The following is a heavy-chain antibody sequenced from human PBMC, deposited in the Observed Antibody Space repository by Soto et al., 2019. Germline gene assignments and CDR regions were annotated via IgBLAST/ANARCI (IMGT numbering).Heavy chain of an antibody. CDR2: IYYRGTT. Sequence: PSETLSLTCSVSGGSMTSLCWDWIRQPPGKGLEWLGYIYYRGTTNYNPSLQSRVIKAIDISKNQFSLNLSSVTAADTAVYYCARSQWLSQADFDYWGQGALVTVSS. CDR1: GGSMTSLC. V-gene: IGHV4-59*01. CDR3: ARSQWLSQADFDY. J-gene: IGHJ4*02. D-gene: IGHD5-12*01.